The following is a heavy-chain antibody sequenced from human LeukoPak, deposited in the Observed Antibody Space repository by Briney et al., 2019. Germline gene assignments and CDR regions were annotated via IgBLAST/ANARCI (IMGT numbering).Heavy chain of an antibody. CDR2: IYSDGST. D-gene: IGHD5-18*01. J-gene: IGHJ6*02. CDR1: GFTVSSHY. CDR3: ARDRVTRGYSYGIPLYGMDV. V-gene: IGHV3-53*01. Sequence: PGGSLRLSCAASGFTVSSHYMTWVRQAPGKGLEWVSVIYSDGSTCYADSVKGRFTISRDTSRNTLYLQMNSLRAEDTAVYYCARDRVTRGYSYGIPLYGMDVWGQGTTVTVSS.